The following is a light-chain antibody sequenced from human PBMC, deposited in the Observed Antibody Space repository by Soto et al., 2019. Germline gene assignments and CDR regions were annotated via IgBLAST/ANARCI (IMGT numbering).Light chain of an antibody. CDR3: EAWDDSLYGAV. CDR1: SSNIGANP. Sequence: QAVVTQPPSASGTPGQRVTISCSGSSSNIGANPINWYQQLPGTAPKLLIYNNDQRPSGVPDRFSASKSGTSASLAISGLQSEDEADYSCEAWDDSLYGAVLGGGTKLTVL. J-gene: IGLJ2*01. CDR2: NND. V-gene: IGLV1-44*01.